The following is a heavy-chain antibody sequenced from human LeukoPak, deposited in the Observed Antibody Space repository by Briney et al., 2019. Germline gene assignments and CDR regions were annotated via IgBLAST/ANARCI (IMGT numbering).Heavy chain of an antibody. CDR3: ARHASGGIYYPPFNN. CDR2: IYPGDSDT. CDR1: GYSFTSYW. D-gene: IGHD3-10*01. J-gene: IGHJ4*02. Sequence: GESLKISCKGSGYSFTSYWIGWVRQMPGKGLEWMGIIYPGDSDTRHSSSFQGQVTISADKSISTAYLRWSSLKASDTAMYYCARHASGGIYYPPFNNGGRGPRVPVSS. V-gene: IGHV5-51*01.